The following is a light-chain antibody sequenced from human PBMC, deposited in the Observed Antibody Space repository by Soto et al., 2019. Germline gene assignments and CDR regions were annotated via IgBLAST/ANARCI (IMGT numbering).Light chain of an antibody. V-gene: IGLV2-14*01. CDR2: DVS. Sequence: QSALTQPDSVSGSPGQSITISCIGTSSDVGGYNYVSWYQQHPGKAPKLMIYDVSNRPSGVSNRFSGSKSGNTASLTISGLQPEDEADYYCSSYTSSSTRVFGGGTKLTVL. J-gene: IGLJ2*01. CDR1: SSDVGGYNY. CDR3: SSYTSSSTRV.